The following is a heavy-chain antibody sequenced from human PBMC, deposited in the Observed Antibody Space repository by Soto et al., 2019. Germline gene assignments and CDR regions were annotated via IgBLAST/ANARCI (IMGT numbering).Heavy chain of an antibody. D-gene: IGHD6-6*01. CDR1: GGTFSSYA. CDR2: IIPIFGTA. V-gene: IGHV1-69*06. CDR3: ARDGRGSSSSWFDP. Sequence: SVKVSCKASGGTFSSYAISWVRQAPGQGLEWMGGIIPIFGTANYAQKFQGRVTITADKSTSTAYMELSSLRSEDTAVYYCARDGRGSSSSWFDPWGQGTLVTVSS. J-gene: IGHJ5*02.